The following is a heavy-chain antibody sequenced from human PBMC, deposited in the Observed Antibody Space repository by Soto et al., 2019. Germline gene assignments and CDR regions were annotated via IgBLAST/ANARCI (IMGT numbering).Heavy chain of an antibody. CDR2: IIPILGIA. CDR1: GGTFSSYT. CDR3: ARDVGKRKAGYCSGGSCYGGSHFDY. V-gene: IGHV1-69*08. Sequence: QVQLVQSGAEVKKPGSSVKVSCKASGGTFSSYTISWVRQAPGQGLEWMGRIIPILGIANYAQKFQGRVTITADNSTSTAYMELSSLRSEDTAVYYCARDVGKRKAGYCSGGSCYGGSHFDYWGQGTLVTVSS. J-gene: IGHJ4*02. D-gene: IGHD2-15*01.